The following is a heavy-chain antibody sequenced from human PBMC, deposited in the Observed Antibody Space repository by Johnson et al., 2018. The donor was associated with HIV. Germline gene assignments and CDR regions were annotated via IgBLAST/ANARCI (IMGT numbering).Heavy chain of an antibody. CDR1: GFIFSNFA. J-gene: IGHJ3*02. D-gene: IGHD1-14*01. CDR2: ISYDGSKK. V-gene: IGHV3-30-3*01. CDR3: NAYNDGFDI. Sequence: QVQLVESGGGVVQPGRSLRLSCVASGFIFSNFAMHWVRQAPGKGLEWMAIISYDGSKKYYADSVKGRFTISRDNSKNTVFLQMNSLRPEDTSVYYCNAYNDGFDIWGQGTVVTVSS.